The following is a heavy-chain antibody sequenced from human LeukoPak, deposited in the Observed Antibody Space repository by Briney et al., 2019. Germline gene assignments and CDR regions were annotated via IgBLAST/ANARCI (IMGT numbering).Heavy chain of an antibody. Sequence: SETLSLTCTVSGGSISSYYWSWIRQPPGKGLEWIGYIYYSGSTNYNPSLKSRVTISVDTSKNQFSLKLSSVTAADTAVYYCARLWDYDIVPGSPTPAFDSWGQGTMVTVSS. D-gene: IGHD3-9*01. CDR2: IYYSGST. J-gene: IGHJ3*02. V-gene: IGHV4-59*08. CDR1: GGSISSYY. CDR3: ARLWDYDIVPGSPTPAFDS.